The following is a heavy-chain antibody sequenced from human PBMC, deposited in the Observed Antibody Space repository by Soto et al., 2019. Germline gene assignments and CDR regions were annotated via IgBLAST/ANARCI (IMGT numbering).Heavy chain of an antibody. D-gene: IGHD6-6*01. Sequence: SETLSLTCTVPGDSISYYYWSWIRQPPGKGLEWIGFIYYSGSTNYNPSLKSRVTISVDTSKNQFSLKLSSVTAADTAVYYCGSSSSGGVDYWGQGTLLTVS. CDR1: GDSISYYY. V-gene: IGHV4-59*01. CDR3: GSSSSGGVDY. CDR2: IYYSGST. J-gene: IGHJ4*02.